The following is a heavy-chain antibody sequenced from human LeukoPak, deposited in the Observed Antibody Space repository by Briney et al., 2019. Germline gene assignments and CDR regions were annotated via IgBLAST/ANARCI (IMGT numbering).Heavy chain of an antibody. Sequence: GESLKSSCKGSGYSFTSYWIGWVRQMPGKGLEWMGIIYPGDSDTRYSPSFQGQVTISADKSISTAYLQWSSLKASDTAMYYCARPRGRRDSSSWTVFDYWGQGTLVTVSS. V-gene: IGHV5-51*01. D-gene: IGHD6-13*01. J-gene: IGHJ4*02. CDR2: IYPGDSDT. CDR1: GYSFTSYW. CDR3: ARPRGRRDSSSWTVFDY.